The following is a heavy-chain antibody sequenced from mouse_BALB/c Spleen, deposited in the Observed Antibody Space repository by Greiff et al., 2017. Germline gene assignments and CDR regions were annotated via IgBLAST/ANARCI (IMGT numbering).Heavy chain of an antibody. V-gene: IGHV3-5*02. Sequence: EVKLMESGPGLVKPSQTVSLTCTVTGISITTGNYRWSWIRQFPGNKLEWIGYIYYSGTITYNPSLTSRTTITRDTSKNQFFLEMNSLTAEDTATYYCARDDYEGAWFAYWGQGTLVTVSA. D-gene: IGHD2-13*01. CDR1: GISITTGNYR. CDR2: IYYSGTI. CDR3: ARDDYEGAWFAY. J-gene: IGHJ3*01.